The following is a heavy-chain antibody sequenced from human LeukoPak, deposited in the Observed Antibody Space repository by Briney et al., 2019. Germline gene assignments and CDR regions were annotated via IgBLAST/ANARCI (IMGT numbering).Heavy chain of an antibody. D-gene: IGHD2/OR15-2a*01. CDR2: ISYGGDYA. V-gene: IGHV3-23*01. CDR1: GFTVSTFA. Sequence: GGSLTLSCAASGFTVSTFAMSWVRQAPGKGLEWVSGISYGGDYAYYADSVKGRFTISRDNSRNTLSLQMNSLRAEDTAIYYCAKDSATVGGPDFGEWGQGTLVTVSS. J-gene: IGHJ4*02. CDR3: AKDSATVGGPDFGE.